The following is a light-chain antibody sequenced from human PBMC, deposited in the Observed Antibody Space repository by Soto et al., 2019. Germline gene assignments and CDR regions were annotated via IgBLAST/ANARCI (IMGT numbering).Light chain of an antibody. V-gene: IGKV1-9*01. Sequence: DIQLTQSPSFLSASVGDRVTITCRASQGISSYLAWYQQKPGKAPNRLIYAASTLQSGVPSRFSGSGSGTEFTLTISSLQPEDFAIYYCQQLDSYPLTFGQGTRLEIK. J-gene: IGKJ5*01. CDR1: QGISSY. CDR2: AAS. CDR3: QQLDSYPLT.